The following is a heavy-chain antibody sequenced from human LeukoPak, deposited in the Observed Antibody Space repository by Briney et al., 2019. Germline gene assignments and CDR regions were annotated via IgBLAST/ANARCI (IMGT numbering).Heavy chain of an antibody. CDR2: ISLDGRNE. J-gene: IGHJ4*02. CDR3: ARSRGYNYGYWGYFDY. V-gene: IGHV3-30*04. Sequence: GGSLRLSCAASGFSFSTYAIHWVCQAPGKGLEWVAVISLDGRNEYYADSVKGRFTISRDNSKNTLYLQMNSLRAEDTTVYYCARSRGYNYGYWGYFDYWGQGALVTVSS. D-gene: IGHD5-18*01. CDR1: GFSFSTYA.